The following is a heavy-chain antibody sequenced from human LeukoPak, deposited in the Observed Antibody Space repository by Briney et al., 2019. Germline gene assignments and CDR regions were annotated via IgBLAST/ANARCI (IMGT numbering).Heavy chain of an antibody. V-gene: IGHV3-7*01. J-gene: IGHJ4*02. D-gene: IGHD3-3*01. CDR2: IKQDGGEK. CDR3: ARGWNYAFRFDD. CDR1: GFTFSDYW. Sequence: QPGGSLRPSCAASGFTFSDYWMTWVRQAPGKGLEWVAHIKQDGGEKYYVDSVKGRFTISRDNANNLVFLQMNSLRAEDTAVYYCARGWNYAFRFDDWGQGTLVTVSS.